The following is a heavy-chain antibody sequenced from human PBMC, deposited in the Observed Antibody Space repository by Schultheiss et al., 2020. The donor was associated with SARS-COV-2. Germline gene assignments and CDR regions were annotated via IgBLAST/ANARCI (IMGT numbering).Heavy chain of an antibody. Sequence: SETLSLTCAVSGGSISSSNWWSWVRQPPGKGLEWIGYISYIGNPNYNPSLKSRVTISVDKSKNQFSLKLSSVTAADTAVYYCARDDSKPSIAAAFGPYGMDVWGQGTTVTVSS. V-gene: IGHV4-4*02. D-gene: IGHD6-13*01. CDR3: ARDDSKPSIAAAFGPYGMDV. J-gene: IGHJ6*02. CDR1: GGSISSSNW. CDR2: ISYIGNP.